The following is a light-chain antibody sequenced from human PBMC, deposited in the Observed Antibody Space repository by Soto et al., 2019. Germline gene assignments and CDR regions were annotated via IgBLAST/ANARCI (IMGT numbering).Light chain of an antibody. V-gene: IGKV1-5*01. CDR3: QQYNTYST. J-gene: IGKJ1*01. CDR1: QSISSW. Sequence: DIQMTQSLSTLSANVGDRVTITCRASQSISSWLAWYQQKPGKAPKLLIYDASSLESGVPSRFSGSGSGTEFTLTISSLQPDDFATYYCQQYNTYSTFGQGTKVDIK. CDR2: DAS.